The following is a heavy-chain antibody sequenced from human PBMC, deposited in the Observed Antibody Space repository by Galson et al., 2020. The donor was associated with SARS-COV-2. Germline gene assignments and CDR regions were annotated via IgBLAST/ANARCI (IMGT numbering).Heavy chain of an antibody. CDR2: ISGNGGST. V-gene: IGHV3-23*01. CDR3: AKDNGYSYGYIRYFDI. Sequence: TGGSLRLSCAASGFTFTSYAMSWVRQAPGMGLEWVSAISGNGGSTYYADSVKGRFTISRDNSKNTLYLQVNSLRAEDTAVYYCAKDNGYSYGYIRYFDIWGRGTLVTVSS. J-gene: IGHJ2*01. D-gene: IGHD5-18*01. CDR1: GFTFTSYA.